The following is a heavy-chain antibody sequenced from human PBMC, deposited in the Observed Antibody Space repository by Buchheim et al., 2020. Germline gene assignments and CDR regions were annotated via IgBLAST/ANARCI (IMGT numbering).Heavy chain of an antibody. CDR2: INHSGSP. D-gene: IGHD2-15*01. J-gene: IGHJ5*02. Sequence: QVQLQQWGAGLLKPSETLSLTCAVYGGSFSGYYWSWIRQPPGRGLEWIGEINHSGSPNYNPSLKSRVTISVDTSKNQFSLKLGSVTAADTAVYYCARGVWCSGGSCYGGLGWFDPWGQGTL. CDR1: GGSFSGYY. V-gene: IGHV4-34*01. CDR3: ARGVWCSGGSCYGGLGWFDP.